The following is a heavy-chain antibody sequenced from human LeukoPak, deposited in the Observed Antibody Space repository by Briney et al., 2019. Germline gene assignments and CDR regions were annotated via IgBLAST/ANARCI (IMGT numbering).Heavy chain of an antibody. V-gene: IGHV3-20*04. D-gene: IGHD3-22*01. J-gene: IGHJ4*02. CDR3: ASLRFTMIGRVY. CDR2: INWNGGST. CDR1: GFTFDDYG. Sequence: PGGSLRLSCAASGFTFDDYGMSWVRHAPGKGLEWVSGINWNGGSTGYADSVKGRFTISRDNSKNTLYLQMNSLRAEDTAVYYCASLRFTMIGRVYWGQGTLVTVSS.